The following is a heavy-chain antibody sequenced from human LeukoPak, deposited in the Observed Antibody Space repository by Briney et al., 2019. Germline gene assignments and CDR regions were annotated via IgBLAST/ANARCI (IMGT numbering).Heavy chain of an antibody. J-gene: IGHJ4*02. CDR3: AKCPDVVVVAATLNFDY. V-gene: IGHV3-23*01. D-gene: IGHD2-15*01. CDR1: GFTFSSYA. CDR2: ISGSGGST. Sequence: PGGSLRLSCAASGFTFSSYAMSWVRQAPGKGLEWVSAISGSGGSTYYADSVKGRFTFSRDNSKNTLYLQMNSLRAEDTAVYYCAKCPDVVVVAATLNFDYWGQGTLVTVSS.